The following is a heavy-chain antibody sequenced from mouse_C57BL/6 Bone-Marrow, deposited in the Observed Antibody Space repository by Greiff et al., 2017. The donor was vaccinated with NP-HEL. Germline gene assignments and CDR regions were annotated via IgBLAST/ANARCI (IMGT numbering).Heavy chain of an antibody. Sequence: QVQLQQPGAELVKPGASVKLSCKASGYTFTSYWMHWVKQRPGQGLEWIGMIHPNSGSTNYNEKFKSKATLTVDKSSSTAYMQLSSLTSEDSAVYYCARPYYYGSSSWFAYWGQGTRVTVSA. CDR3: ARPYYYGSSSWFAY. CDR1: GYTFTSYW. J-gene: IGHJ3*01. D-gene: IGHD1-1*01. CDR2: IHPNSGST. V-gene: IGHV1-64*01.